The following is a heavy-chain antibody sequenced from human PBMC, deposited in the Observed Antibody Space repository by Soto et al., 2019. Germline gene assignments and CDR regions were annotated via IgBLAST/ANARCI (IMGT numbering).Heavy chain of an antibody. Sequence: QVQLVQSGAEVKKPGASVKVSCKASGYTFTSYGISWVRQAPGQGLEWMGWISAYNGNTNYAQKLQGRVTMTTSTSTSTAYVELRSLGSDDTAVYYCARDLYVGCSGGSCYSGYWGQGTLVTVSS. J-gene: IGHJ4*02. D-gene: IGHD2-15*01. V-gene: IGHV1-18*01. CDR3: ARDLYVGCSGGSCYSGY. CDR2: ISAYNGNT. CDR1: GYTFTSYG.